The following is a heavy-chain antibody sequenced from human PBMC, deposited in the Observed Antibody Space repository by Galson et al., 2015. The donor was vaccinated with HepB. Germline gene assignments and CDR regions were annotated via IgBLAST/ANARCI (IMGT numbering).Heavy chain of an antibody. Sequence: SETLSLTCAVYGGSFNGFFCTWIRQSPGKGLEWIGEINHRGSTNYNPSLKSRVTMSLNMSKNQFSLKLTSVTAADSAVYYCARGGRTYNYGSLSYSGMDVWDQGTAVTASS. J-gene: IGHJ6*02. CDR1: GGSFNGFF. V-gene: IGHV4-34*01. CDR3: ARGGRTYNYGSLSYSGMDV. CDR2: INHRGST. D-gene: IGHD5-18*01.